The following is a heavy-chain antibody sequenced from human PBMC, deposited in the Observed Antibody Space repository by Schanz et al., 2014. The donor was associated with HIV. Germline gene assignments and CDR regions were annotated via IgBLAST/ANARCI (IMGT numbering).Heavy chain of an antibody. V-gene: IGHV1-18*01. Sequence: VQLLQSGAEVKKPGASVNVSCKTSGYTFASYGITWVRQAPGQGLDWVGWISPYNGDRTYDQKFQGRVTPTSDTSTNTAYMELRSLRSADTAVYYCATGQDWLGPQLDHWGHGSLVIVSS. J-gene: IGHJ4*03. CDR2: ISPYNGDR. CDR3: ATGQDWLGPQLDH. D-gene: IGHD3-9*01. CDR1: GYTFASYG.